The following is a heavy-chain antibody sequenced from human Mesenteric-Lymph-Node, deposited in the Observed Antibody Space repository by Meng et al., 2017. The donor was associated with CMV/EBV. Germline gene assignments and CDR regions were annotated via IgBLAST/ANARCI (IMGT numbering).Heavy chain of an antibody. J-gene: IGHJ4*02. V-gene: IGHV3-11*01. D-gene: IGHD3-3*01. CDR2: ISSSGFTI. Sequence: GESLKISCAASGFTFSDNYMSWIRQAPGTGLECVSYISSSGFTIQYADSVKGRITISRDNAKNSLSLQMNSLRAEDTAVYYCAKGHNWSGYYIAYFDYWGQGTLVTVSS. CDR1: GFTFSDNY. CDR3: AKGHNWSGYYIAYFDY.